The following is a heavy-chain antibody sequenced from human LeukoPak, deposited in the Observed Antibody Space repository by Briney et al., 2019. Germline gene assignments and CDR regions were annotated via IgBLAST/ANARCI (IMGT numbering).Heavy chain of an antibody. CDR3: ARDQPEPYCGGDCWYGVHSY. D-gene: IGHD2-21*02. CDR1: GGTFSSYA. V-gene: IGHV1-69*01. CDR2: ISAIFGTA. Sequence: SVKLSCKASGGTFSSYAISWVRQAAGQGLKWMGGISAIFGTANYAQKFQGRVTITADESTSTASMELSSLRSEDTAVYYCARDQPEPYCGGDCWYGVHSYWGQGTLVTVSS. J-gene: IGHJ4*02.